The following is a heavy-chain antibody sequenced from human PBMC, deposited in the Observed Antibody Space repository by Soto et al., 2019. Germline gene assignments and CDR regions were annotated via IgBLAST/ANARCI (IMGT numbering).Heavy chain of an antibody. CDR3: ARERQQLVRGYFES. CDR1: GFSFSNYA. V-gene: IGHV3-23*01. CDR2: ISGSGGAT. D-gene: IGHD6-13*01. Sequence: EVQLLESGGDLVQPGGSLRLSCVASGFSFSNYAMNWVRRAPGKGLEWVSGISGSGGATYYVDSVKGRFTISRVNPKNTQYLEMNSLRAEDTAVYYCARERQQLVRGYFESWGQGTLVTVSS. J-gene: IGHJ4*02.